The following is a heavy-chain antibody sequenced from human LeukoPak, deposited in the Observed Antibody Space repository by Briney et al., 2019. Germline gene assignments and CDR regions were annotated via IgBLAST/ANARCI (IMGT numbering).Heavy chain of an antibody. CDR2: IRSDGSDK. Sequence: GGSLRLSCAAPGFIFSTYGMHWVRQAPGKGLEWVAFIRSDGSDKSYAGSVQGRFIISRDNSKNTLYLQMNTLRAEDTAIYYCGKHDSSSIYRGQGTLVTVSS. V-gene: IGHV3-30*02. J-gene: IGHJ4*02. D-gene: IGHD6-19*01. CDR1: GFIFSTYG. CDR3: GKHDSSSIY.